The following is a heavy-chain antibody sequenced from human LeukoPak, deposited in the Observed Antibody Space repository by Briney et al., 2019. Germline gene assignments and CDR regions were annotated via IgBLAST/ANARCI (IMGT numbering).Heavy chain of an antibody. CDR3: ASGNSHAFDI. CDR2: IDLAGEYT. Sequence: PGGSLRLSSAASGFTFSDYWKHWVRQAPGKGLMWVSTIDLAGEYTTYADSVKGRFTISRDNAKDTLYLQMNSLRAEDTAVYYCASGNSHAFDIWGQGTMVTVSS. V-gene: IGHV3-74*01. CDR1: GFTFSDYW. J-gene: IGHJ3*02.